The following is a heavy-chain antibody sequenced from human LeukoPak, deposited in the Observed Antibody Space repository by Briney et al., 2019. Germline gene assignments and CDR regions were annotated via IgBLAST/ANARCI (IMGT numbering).Heavy chain of an antibody. CDR3: ARHPGAADSSGDY. CDR1: GGSFSGYY. Sequence: SETLSLTCAVYGGSFSGYYWSWSRQPPGKVLEWIGEINHSGSTNYNPSLKSRVTISVDTSKNQFSLKLSSVTAADTAVYYCARHPGAADSSGDYWGQGTLVTVSS. CDR2: INHSGST. J-gene: IGHJ4*02. D-gene: IGHD3-22*01. V-gene: IGHV4-34*01.